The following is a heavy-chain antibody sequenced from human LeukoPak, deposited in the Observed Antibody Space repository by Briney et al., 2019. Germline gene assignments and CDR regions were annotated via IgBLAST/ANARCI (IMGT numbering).Heavy chain of an antibody. Sequence: PGGSLRLSCAASGFTFDDYAMHWDRQAPGKGLEWVSLISGNSYNTYYADSVKGRFTISRGNSKNSLYLQMNSLRTEDTAFYYCAKDTAYCGGGTCYSSFDHWGQGTLVTVSS. J-gene: IGHJ4*02. CDR1: GFTFDDYA. D-gene: IGHD2-15*01. CDR3: AKDTAYCGGGTCYSSFDH. CDR2: ISGNSYNT. V-gene: IGHV3-43*02.